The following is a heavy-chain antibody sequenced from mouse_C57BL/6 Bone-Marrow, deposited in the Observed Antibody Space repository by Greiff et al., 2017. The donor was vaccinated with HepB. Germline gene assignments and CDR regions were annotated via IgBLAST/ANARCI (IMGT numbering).Heavy chain of an antibody. Sequence: QVQLQQPGAELVKPGASVKLSCKASGYTFTSYWMHWVKQRPGQGLEWIGMIHPNSGSTNYNEKFKSKATLTVDKSSSTAYMQLSSLTSEDSAVYYCARHYYGRGWFAYWGQGTLVTVSA. CDR2: IHPNSGST. CDR3: ARHYYGRGWFAY. CDR1: GYTFTSYW. D-gene: IGHD1-1*01. J-gene: IGHJ3*01. V-gene: IGHV1-64*01.